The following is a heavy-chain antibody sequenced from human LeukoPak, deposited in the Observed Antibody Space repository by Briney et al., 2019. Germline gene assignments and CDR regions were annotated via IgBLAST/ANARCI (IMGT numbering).Heavy chain of an antibody. J-gene: IGHJ4*02. D-gene: IGHD2-2*01. CDR3: ARVSQLHLLVDY. CDR1: GYTFTGYY. CDR2: INPNSGGT. Sequence: ASVKVSCKASGYTFTGYYMHWVRLAPGQGHAWMGWINPNSGGTNYAQKFQGRVTMTRDTSISTAYMELSRLRSDDTAVYYCARVSQLHLLVDYWGQGTLVTVSS. V-gene: IGHV1-2*02.